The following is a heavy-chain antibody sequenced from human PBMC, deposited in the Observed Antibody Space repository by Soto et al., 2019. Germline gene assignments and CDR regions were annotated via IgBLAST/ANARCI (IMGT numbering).Heavy chain of an antibody. CDR1: GFTFSSYA. D-gene: IGHD4-17*01. V-gene: IGHV3-23*01. CDR3: AKSGLPPYGDPTTTQDYYYYYYMDV. CDR2: ISGSGGST. J-gene: IGHJ6*03. Sequence: GGSLRLSCAASGFTFSSYAMSWVRQAPGKGLEWVSAISGSGGSTYYADSVKGRFTISRDNSKNTLYLQMNSLRAEDTAVYYCAKSGLPPYGDPTTTQDYYYYYYMDVWGKGTTVTVSS.